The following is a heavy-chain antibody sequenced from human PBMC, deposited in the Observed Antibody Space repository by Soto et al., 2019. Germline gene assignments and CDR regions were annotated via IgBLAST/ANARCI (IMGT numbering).Heavy chain of an antibody. CDR1: GYTFPTYG. Sequence: QVHLVQSGAEVKKPGASVKVSCKGSGYTFPTYGITWVRQAPRQGLEWMGWISAHNGNTNYAQKLQGRVTVTRDTSTSTAYMELRSLRSDDTAVYYCARGRYGDYWGQGDLVTVSS. V-gene: IGHV1-18*01. CDR3: ARGRYGDY. D-gene: IGHD1-1*01. CDR2: ISAHNGNT. J-gene: IGHJ4*02.